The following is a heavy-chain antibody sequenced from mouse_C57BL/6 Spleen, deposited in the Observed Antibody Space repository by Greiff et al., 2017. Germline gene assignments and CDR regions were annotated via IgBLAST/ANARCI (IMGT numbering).Heavy chain of an antibody. Sequence: EVQLVASGGGLVKPGGSLKLSCAASGFTFSDYGMHWVRQAPEKGLEWVAYISSGSSTIYYADTVKGRFTISRDNAKNTLFLQMTSLRSEDTAMYYCARNYDYDLYAMDYWGQGTSVAVSS. CDR1: GFTFSDYG. J-gene: IGHJ4*01. CDR2: ISSGSSTI. CDR3: ARNYDYDLYAMDY. V-gene: IGHV5-17*01. D-gene: IGHD2-4*01.